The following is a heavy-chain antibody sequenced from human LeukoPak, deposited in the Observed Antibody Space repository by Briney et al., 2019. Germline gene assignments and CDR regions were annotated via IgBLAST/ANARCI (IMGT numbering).Heavy chain of an antibody. D-gene: IGHD3-22*01. Sequence: ASVKVSCKASGYTFTSYAMNWVRQAPGQGLEWMGWINTNTGNPTYAQGFTGRFVFSLDTSVSTAYLQISSLKAEDTAVYYCARAGGRRYYYDSSGYNTFDYWGQGTLVTVSS. J-gene: IGHJ4*02. CDR1: GYTFTSYA. CDR3: ARAGGRRYYYDSSGYNTFDY. V-gene: IGHV7-4-1*02. CDR2: INTNTGNP.